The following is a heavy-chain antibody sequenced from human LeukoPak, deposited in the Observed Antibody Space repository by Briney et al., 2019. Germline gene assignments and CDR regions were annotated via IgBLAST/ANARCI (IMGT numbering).Heavy chain of an antibody. CDR1: GFTFSSYA. CDR2: ISSSGSTI. Sequence: GRSLRLSCAASGFTFSSYAMHWVRQAPGKGLEWVSYISSSGSTIYYADSVKGRFTISRDNAKNSLYLQMNSLRAEDTAVYYCARDGLTGTPYYDFWSGYLIHYGMDVWGQGTTVTVSS. D-gene: IGHD3-3*01. J-gene: IGHJ6*02. V-gene: IGHV3-48*04. CDR3: ARDGLTGTPYYDFWSGYLIHYGMDV.